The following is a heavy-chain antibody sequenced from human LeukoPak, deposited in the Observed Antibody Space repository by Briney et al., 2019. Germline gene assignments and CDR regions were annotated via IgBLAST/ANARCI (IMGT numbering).Heavy chain of an antibody. CDR2: ISSSSSYI. Sequence: GGSLRLSCAASGFTFSSYSMNWVRQAPGKGLEWVSSISSSSSYIYYADSVKGRFTISRDNAKNSLYLQMNSLRAEDTAVYYCARSGYCSSTSCSHDAFDIWGQGTMVSVSS. J-gene: IGHJ3*02. V-gene: IGHV3-21*01. CDR1: GFTFSSYS. CDR3: ARSGYCSSTSCSHDAFDI. D-gene: IGHD2-2*01.